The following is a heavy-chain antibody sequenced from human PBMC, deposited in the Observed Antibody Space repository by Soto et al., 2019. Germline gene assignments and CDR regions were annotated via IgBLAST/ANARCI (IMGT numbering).Heavy chain of an antibody. CDR2: IWYDGSNK. D-gene: IGHD4-17*01. CDR1: GFTFSSYG. V-gene: IGHV3-33*01. Sequence: QVQLVESGGGVVQPGRSLRLSCAASGFTFSSYGMHWVRQAPGKGLEWVAVIWYDGSNKYYADSVKGRFTISRDNSKNTLYLQMNSLRAEDTAVYYCARAADGDPFFFDYWGQGTLVTVSS. CDR3: ARAADGDPFFFDY. J-gene: IGHJ4*02.